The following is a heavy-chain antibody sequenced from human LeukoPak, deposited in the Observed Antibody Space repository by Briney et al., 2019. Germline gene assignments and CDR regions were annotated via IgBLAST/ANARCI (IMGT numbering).Heavy chain of an antibody. J-gene: IGHJ6*03. CDR2: IVVGSGNT. D-gene: IGHD6-13*01. V-gene: IGHV1-58*01. CDR1: GFTFTSSA. CDR3: AAHRGSSWSHYYYYMDV. Sequence: VASVKVSCKASGFTFTSSAVQWVRQARGQRLEWIGWIVVGSGNTNYAQKFQERLTITRDMSTSTAYMDLSSLRSEDTAVYYCAAHRGSSWSHYYYYMDVWGKGTTVTVSS.